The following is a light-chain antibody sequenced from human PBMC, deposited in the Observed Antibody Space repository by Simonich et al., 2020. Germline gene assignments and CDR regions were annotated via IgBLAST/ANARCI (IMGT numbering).Light chain of an antibody. J-gene: IGKJ1*01. CDR1: QRVLYSPNNKNY. Sequence: DFVLPNLPDPLAVSLGERPTTTANSSQRVLYSPNNKNYLAWYQQKPGQPPKLLIYWASTREAGVPDRFSGSGSGTDFTLTISSLQAEDVAVYYCQQYYSTPQTFGQGTKVEIK. CDR3: QQYYSTPQT. CDR2: WAS. V-gene: IGKV4-1*01.